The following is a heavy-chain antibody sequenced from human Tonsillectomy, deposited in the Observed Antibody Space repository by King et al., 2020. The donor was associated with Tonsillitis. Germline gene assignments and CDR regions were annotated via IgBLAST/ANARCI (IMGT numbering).Heavy chain of an antibody. CDR2: IYTSGST. CDR1: GGSISSYY. Sequence: QLQESGPGLVKPSETLSLTCTVSGGSISSYYWSWIRQPAGKGLEWIGRIYTSGSTNYNPSLKSRVTMSVDTSKNQFSLKLRSVTAADTAVYYCARDRSHWNDLGGNYFDYWGQGTLVTVSS. D-gene: IGHD1-1*01. J-gene: IGHJ4*02. V-gene: IGHV4-4*07. CDR3: ARDRSHWNDLGGNYFDY.